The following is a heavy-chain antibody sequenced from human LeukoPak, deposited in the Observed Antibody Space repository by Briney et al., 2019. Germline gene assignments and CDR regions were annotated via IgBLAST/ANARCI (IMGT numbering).Heavy chain of an antibody. J-gene: IGHJ2*01. CDR2: IYYSGST. D-gene: IGHD4/OR15-4a*01. V-gene: IGHV4-59*12. CDR1: GGSISSYY. Sequence: PSETLSLTCTVSGGSISSYYWSWIRQPPGKGLEWIGYIYYSGSTYYNPSLKSRVTMSVDTSKNQFSLKLTSVTAADTAIYYCARDPDNGNLDWYFDLWGPGTLVTVSS. CDR3: ARDPDNGNLDWYFDL.